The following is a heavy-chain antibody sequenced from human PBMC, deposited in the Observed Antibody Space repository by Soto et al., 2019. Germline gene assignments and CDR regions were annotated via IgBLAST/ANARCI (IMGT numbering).Heavy chain of an antibody. V-gene: IGHV1-2*04. CDR1: GYSFTSYD. Sequence: GASVKVSCKASGYSFTSYDISWVRQAPGQGLEWMGWINPNSGGTNYAQKFQGWVTMTRDTSISTAYMELSRLRSDDTAVYYCAREGYRPYYYYYYGMDVWGQGTTVTVSS. J-gene: IGHJ6*02. CDR2: INPNSGGT. D-gene: IGHD5-18*01. CDR3: AREGYRPYYYYYYGMDV.